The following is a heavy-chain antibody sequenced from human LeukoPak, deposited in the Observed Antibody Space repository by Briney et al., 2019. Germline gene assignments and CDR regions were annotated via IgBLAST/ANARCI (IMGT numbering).Heavy chain of an antibody. CDR1: GGSFSGFY. CDR3: ARAVQLWSRFDY. Sequence: SETLSLTCAVYGGSFSGFYWNWIRQPPGKGLEWIGYIYYSGSTNYNPSLKSRVTISVDTSKNQFSLRLSSVTAADTAVYYCARAVQLWSRFDYWGQGTLVTVSS. D-gene: IGHD5-18*01. CDR2: IYYSGST. J-gene: IGHJ4*02. V-gene: IGHV4-59*08.